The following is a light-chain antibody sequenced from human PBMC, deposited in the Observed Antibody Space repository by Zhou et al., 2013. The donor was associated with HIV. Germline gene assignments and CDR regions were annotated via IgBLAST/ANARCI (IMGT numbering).Light chain of an antibody. J-gene: IGKJ1*01. V-gene: IGKV1-39*01. CDR1: QSISSY. Sequence: DIQMTQSPSSLSASVGDRVTITCRASQSISSYLNWYQQKPGKAPKVLIYAASSLQSGVPLRFSGRGSGTDFTLTISSLQPEDFATYYCQQSHSTPWTFGQGTKVEIK. CDR2: AAS. CDR3: QQSHSTPWT.